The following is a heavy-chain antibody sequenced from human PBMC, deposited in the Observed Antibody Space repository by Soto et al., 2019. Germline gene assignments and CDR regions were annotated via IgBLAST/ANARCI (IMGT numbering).Heavy chain of an antibody. CDR3: ARGLISGYYLYDAFDI. CDR2: LYYGRST. J-gene: IGHJ3*02. D-gene: IGHD3-22*01. CDR1: GDSISSYY. V-gene: IGHV4-59*01. Sequence: SETLSLTCAVSGDSISSYYCMWIRQPPGKGLESIGYLYYGRSTNYNPSLKSRVTISVDTSKNQFSLKLSSVTAADTAVYYCARGLISGYYLYDAFDIWGQGTMVTVSS.